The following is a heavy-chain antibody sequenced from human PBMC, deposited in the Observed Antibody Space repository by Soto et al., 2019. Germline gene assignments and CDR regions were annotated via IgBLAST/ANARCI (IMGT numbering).Heavy chain of an antibody. Sequence: SVKVSCKASGGTFSSYAISWVRQAPGQGLEWMGGIIPIFGTANYAQKFQGRVTITADKSTSTAYMELSSLRSEDTAVYYCAVYSGSSGVAFDIWGQGTMVTVSS. V-gene: IGHV1-69*06. CDR2: IIPIFGTA. CDR3: AVYSGSSGVAFDI. CDR1: GGTFSSYA. J-gene: IGHJ3*02. D-gene: IGHD6-6*01.